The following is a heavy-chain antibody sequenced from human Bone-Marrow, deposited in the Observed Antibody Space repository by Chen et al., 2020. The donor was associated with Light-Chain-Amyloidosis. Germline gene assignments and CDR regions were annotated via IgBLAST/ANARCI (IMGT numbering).Heavy chain of an antibody. CDR2: IYPDDSDA. J-gene: IGHJ4*02. V-gene: IGHV5-51*01. CDR3: AXXXXGYNFDY. Sequence: EXSGPEVKKPGESLKISCKGSGYTFPNYWIGWVRQMPGKGLEWMGVIYPDDSDARYSPSFEGQVTISADKSITTAYLQWRSLKDSDTALYYCAXXXXGYNFDYWGQGTLVTVSS. CDR1: GYTFPNYW. D-gene: IGHD5-12*01.